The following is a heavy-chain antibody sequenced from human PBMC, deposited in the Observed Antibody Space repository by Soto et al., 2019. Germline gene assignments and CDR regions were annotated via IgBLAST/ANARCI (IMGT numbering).Heavy chain of an antibody. CDR1: GFTFSSYS. Sequence: EVQLVESGGGLVKPGGSLRLSCAASGFTFSSYSMNWVRQAPGKGLEWVSSISSSSSYIYYADSVKGRFTISRDNAKNSLYLQMNSLRAEDTAVYYCARDFTKRVLRFLDPEGDAFDIWGQGTMVTVSS. V-gene: IGHV3-21*01. CDR2: ISSSSSYI. D-gene: IGHD3-3*01. CDR3: ARDFTKRVLRFLDPEGDAFDI. J-gene: IGHJ3*02.